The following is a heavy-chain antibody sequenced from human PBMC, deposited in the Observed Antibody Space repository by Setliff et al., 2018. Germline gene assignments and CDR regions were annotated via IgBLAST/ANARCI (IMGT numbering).Heavy chain of an antibody. CDR2: IRSKANNYAT. Sequence: GGPLRLSCAASGFPFSRSAIHWVRQASGKGLVCIGRIRSKANNYATGYTASMKGRFTISRDDSKNTAYLQMNSLKTEDTAVYFCTRPLPLSGRDTYYFDYWGLGALVTVSS. CDR1: GFPFSRSA. V-gene: IGHV3-73*01. J-gene: IGHJ4*02. CDR3: TRPLPLSGRDTYYFDY.